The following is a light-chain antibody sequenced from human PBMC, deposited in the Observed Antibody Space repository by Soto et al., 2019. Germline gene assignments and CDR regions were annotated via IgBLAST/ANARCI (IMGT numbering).Light chain of an antibody. V-gene: IGKV3-11*01. Sequence: EIVLTQPPATLSLSPGERATLSCRASQSVSSNLAWYQQKPGQAPRLLIYDAPYRATGIPARFSGSGSGTDFTLTINSLEPEDLGVYYCQHRREWPPGATFGGGTKV. CDR2: DAP. J-gene: IGKJ4*01. CDR1: QSVSSN. CDR3: QHRREWPPGAT.